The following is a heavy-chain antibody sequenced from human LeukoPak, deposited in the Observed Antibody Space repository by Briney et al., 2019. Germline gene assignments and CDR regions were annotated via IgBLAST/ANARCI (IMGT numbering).Heavy chain of an antibody. V-gene: IGHV3-7*03. CDR1: GFTFSSYW. CDR3: AKVRGRYYGSGSPFDY. J-gene: IGHJ4*02. CDR2: IKQDGSEK. Sequence: GGSLRLSCAASGFTFSSYWMSWVRRAPGKGLEWVANIKQDGSEKYYVDSVKGRFTISRDNAKNSLYLQMNSLRAEDTALYYCAKVRGRYYGSGSPFDYWGQGTLVTVSS. D-gene: IGHD3-10*01.